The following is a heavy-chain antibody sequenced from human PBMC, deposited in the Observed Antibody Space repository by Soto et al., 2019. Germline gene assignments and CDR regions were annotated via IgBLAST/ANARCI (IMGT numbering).Heavy chain of an antibody. CDR2: MNPNSGNT. CDR1: GYTFTSYD. V-gene: IGHV1-8*01. CDR3: ASHSGYDSGNYYMDV. D-gene: IGHD5-12*01. Sequence: GASVKVSCKASGYTFTSYDINWVRQATGQGLEWMGWMNPNSGNTGYAQKFQGRVTMTRNTSISTAYMELSSLRSEDTAVYYCASHSGYDSGNYYMDVWGKGTTVTVSS. J-gene: IGHJ6*03.